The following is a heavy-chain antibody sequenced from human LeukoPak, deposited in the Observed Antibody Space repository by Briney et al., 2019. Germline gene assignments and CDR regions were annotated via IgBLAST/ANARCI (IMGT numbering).Heavy chain of an antibody. D-gene: IGHD3-10*01. V-gene: IGHV3-7*01. CDR2: IKQDGSEK. Sequence: GGSLRLSCAASGFTFSNYWMNWVRQAPGKGLEWVSNIKQDGSEKYYVDSVKGRFTISRDNAKNSLYLHMISLRAEDTAVYYCAREDTMVRGAPFDYWGQGTLVTVSS. CDR3: AREDTMVRGAPFDY. J-gene: IGHJ4*02. CDR1: GFTFSNYW.